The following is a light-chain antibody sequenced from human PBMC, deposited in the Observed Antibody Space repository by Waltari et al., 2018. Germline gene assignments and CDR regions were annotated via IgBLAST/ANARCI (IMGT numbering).Light chain of an antibody. J-gene: IGKJ1*01. Sequence: DIQMTQSPSSLSAHVGDRVTITCRAGQSISNFLNWYHQKPGKAPELLIYAGSTLQSGVPSRFSGSGSGTDFTLTISGLQPEDFVTYYCQQSYNTPWTFGQETKVEIK. V-gene: IGKV1-39*01. CDR3: QQSYNTPWT. CDR1: QSISNF. CDR2: AGS.